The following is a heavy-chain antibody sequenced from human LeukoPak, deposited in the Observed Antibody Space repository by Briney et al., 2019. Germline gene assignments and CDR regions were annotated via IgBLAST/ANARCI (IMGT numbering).Heavy chain of an antibody. V-gene: IGHV4-59*02. CDR2: IYHTGST. D-gene: IGHD7-27*01. Sequence: PSETLSLTCTISGGSVSDYYWSWIRQSPGKGREGIVYIYHTGSTSYSPSLKSRVPTSADTSQNQFSLKLSSVTAADTAVYYCASRKLGNDYWGQGTLVTVSS. CDR3: ASRKLGNDY. CDR1: GGSVSDYY. J-gene: IGHJ4*02.